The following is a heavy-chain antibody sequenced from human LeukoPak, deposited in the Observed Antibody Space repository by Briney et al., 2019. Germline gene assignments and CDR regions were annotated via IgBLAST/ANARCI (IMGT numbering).Heavy chain of an antibody. CDR1: GFTFGSYG. D-gene: IGHD2-15*01. CDR2: ISYDGSNK. CDR3: AKDGVDCSGGSCYPGGWFDP. J-gene: IGHJ5*02. V-gene: IGHV3-30*18. Sequence: GRSLRLSCAASGFTFGSYGMHWVRQAPGKGLEWVAVISYDGSNKYYADSVKGRFTISRDNSKNTLYLQMNSLRAEDTAVYYCAKDGVDCSGGSCYPGGWFDPWGQGTLVTVSS.